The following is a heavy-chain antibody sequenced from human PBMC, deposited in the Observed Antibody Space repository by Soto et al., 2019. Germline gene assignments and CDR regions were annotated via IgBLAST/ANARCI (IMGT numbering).Heavy chain of an antibody. J-gene: IGHJ3*02. CDR1: GFTFSSYS. Sequence: EVQLVESGGGLVKPGGSLRLSCAASGFTFSSYSMNWVRQAPGKGLEWVSSISSSSSYIYYADSVKGRFTISRDNAKTSRYLQMNSLRAEDTAVYYCARGYHYYDSSGYDKWDAFDIWGQGTMVTVSS. V-gene: IGHV3-21*01. CDR2: ISSSSSYI. D-gene: IGHD3-22*01. CDR3: ARGYHYYDSSGYDKWDAFDI.